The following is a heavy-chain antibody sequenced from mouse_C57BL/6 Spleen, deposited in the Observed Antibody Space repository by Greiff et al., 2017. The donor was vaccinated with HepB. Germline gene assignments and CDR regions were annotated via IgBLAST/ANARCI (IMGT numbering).Heavy chain of an antibody. CDR1: GYTFTSYW. J-gene: IGHJ2*01. CDR2: IYPGSGST. V-gene: IGHV1-55*01. CDR3: AREHTIEGYYVNFDY. D-gene: IGHD2-3*01. Sequence: QVQLQQPGAELVKPGASVKMSCKASGYTFTSYWITWVKQRPGQGLEWIGDIYPGSGSTNYNEKFKSKATLTVDTSSSTAYMQLSSLTSEDSAVYYCAREHTIEGYYVNFDYWGQGTTLTVSS.